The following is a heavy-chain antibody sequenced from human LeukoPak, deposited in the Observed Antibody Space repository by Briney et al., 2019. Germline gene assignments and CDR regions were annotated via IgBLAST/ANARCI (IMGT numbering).Heavy chain of an antibody. J-gene: IGHJ4*02. CDR2: IYYSGST. Sequence: KPSETLSLTCTVSGGSISSYYWSWIRQPPGKGLEWIGYIYYSGSTNYNPSLKSRVTISVDTSKNQFSLKLSSVTAADTAVYYCARDPLYDYWGQGTLVTVSS. CDR3: ARDPLYDY. V-gene: IGHV4-59*01. CDR1: GGSISSYY.